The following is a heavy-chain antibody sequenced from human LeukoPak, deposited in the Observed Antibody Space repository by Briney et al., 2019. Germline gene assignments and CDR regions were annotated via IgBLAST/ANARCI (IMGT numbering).Heavy chain of an antibody. CDR1: GGSISSSSYY. V-gene: IGHV4-61*05. CDR2: IYYSGNT. J-gene: IGHJ4*02. Sequence: SETLSLTCTVSGGSISSSSYYWDWIRQPPGKGLEWIGHIYYSGNTNYNPSLKSRVTISIDTSKIQFSLKLSSVTAADTAVYYCARGYSSSWYVYWGPGTLVTVSS. CDR3: ARGYSSSWYVY. D-gene: IGHD6-13*01.